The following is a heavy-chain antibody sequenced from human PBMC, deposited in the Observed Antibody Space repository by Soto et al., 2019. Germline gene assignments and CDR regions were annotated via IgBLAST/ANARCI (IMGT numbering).Heavy chain of an antibody. Sequence: ASVKVSCKVSGYTLTELSMHWVRQAPGKGLEWMGGFDPEDGETIYAQKFQGRVTMTEDTSTDTAYMELSSLRSEDTAVYYCATEAYCSGGSRTAFDIWGQGTMVTVSS. CDR3: ATEAYCSGGSRTAFDI. CDR2: FDPEDGET. CDR1: GYTLTELS. J-gene: IGHJ3*02. D-gene: IGHD2-15*01. V-gene: IGHV1-24*01.